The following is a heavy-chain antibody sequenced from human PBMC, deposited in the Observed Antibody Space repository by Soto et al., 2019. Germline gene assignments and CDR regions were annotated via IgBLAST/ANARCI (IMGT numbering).Heavy chain of an antibody. CDR1: GFTFSSYA. D-gene: IGHD3-3*01. CDR2: ISGSGGST. V-gene: IGHV3-23*01. CDR3: AKGGVRRITIFGVVMPWGDY. Sequence: GSLRLSCAASGFTFSSYAMSWVRQAPGKGLEWVSAISGSGGSTYYADSVKGRFTISRDNSKNTLYLQMNSLRAEDTAVYYCAKGGVRRITIFGVVMPWGDYWGQGTLVTVSS. J-gene: IGHJ4*02.